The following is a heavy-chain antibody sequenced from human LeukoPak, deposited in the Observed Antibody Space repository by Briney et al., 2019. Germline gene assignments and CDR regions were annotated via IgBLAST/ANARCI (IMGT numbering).Heavy chain of an antibody. Sequence: ASVKVSCKASGYTFTSYGISWVRQAPGQGLEWMVWISAYNGNTNYAQKLQGRVTMTTDTSTSTAYMELRSLRSDDTAVYYCARDQGYSSSWYVITDAADAFDIWGQGTMVTVSS. CDR3: ARDQGYSSSWYVITDAADAFDI. CDR2: ISAYNGNT. CDR1: GYTFTSYG. D-gene: IGHD6-13*01. J-gene: IGHJ3*02. V-gene: IGHV1-18*01.